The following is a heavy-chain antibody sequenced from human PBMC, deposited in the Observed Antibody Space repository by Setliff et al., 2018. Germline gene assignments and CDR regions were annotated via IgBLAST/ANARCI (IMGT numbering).Heavy chain of an antibody. CDR2: ISHSGYT. Sequence: SETLSLTCTVSGYSISSGHYWGWIRQPPGKGLEWIGSISHSGYTYYSPSLKSRVTMFVDTSKNQFSLMLYSVTAADTAIYYCARYDSSGYSENYYFDYWGQGTLVTVSS. CDR1: GYSISSGHY. CDR3: ARYDSSGYSENYYFDY. V-gene: IGHV4-38-2*02. J-gene: IGHJ4*02. D-gene: IGHD3-22*01.